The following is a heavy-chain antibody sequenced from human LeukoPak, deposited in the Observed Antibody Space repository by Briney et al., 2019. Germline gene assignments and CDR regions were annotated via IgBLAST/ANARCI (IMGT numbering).Heavy chain of an antibody. CDR2: ISSSGSTI. Sequence: GGSLRLSCAASGFTFSDYYMSWVRQAPGKGLEWVSHISSSGSTIYYADSVKGRFTISRDNAKNSLYLQMNSLRAEDTAVYYCARDRGVVVVPAPAYGMDVWGQGTTVTVSS. D-gene: IGHD2-2*01. CDR1: GFTFSDYY. J-gene: IGHJ6*02. CDR3: ARDRGVVVVPAPAYGMDV. V-gene: IGHV3-11*01.